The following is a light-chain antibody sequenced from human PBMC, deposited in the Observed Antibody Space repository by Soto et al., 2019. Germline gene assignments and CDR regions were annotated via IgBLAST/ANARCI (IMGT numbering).Light chain of an antibody. Sequence: QSALTQPAPVSGSPGQSITISCTGTSSDVGGYNYVSWYQQHPGKAPKLMIYDVSDRPSGVSNRFSGSKSGNTASLTISGLQAEDEADYYCSSYTSSNTPVVFGGGTKLTVL. CDR2: DVS. CDR1: SSDVGGYNY. V-gene: IGLV2-14*01. CDR3: SSYTSSNTPVV. J-gene: IGLJ2*01.